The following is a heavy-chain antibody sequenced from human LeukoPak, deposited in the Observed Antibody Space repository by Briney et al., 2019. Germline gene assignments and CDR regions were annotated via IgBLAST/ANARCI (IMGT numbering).Heavy chain of an antibody. J-gene: IGHJ5*02. CDR3: ARELNYGDYVIWFDP. Sequence: SETLSLTCTVSGDSISSYYWSWLRQPPGKGREWVGYIYYSGSTNYNPPLKSRVTISVDTSNNQFSLKLSSVTAADTAVYYCARELNYGDYVIWFDPWGQGTLVTVSS. CDR1: GDSISSYY. D-gene: IGHD4-17*01. V-gene: IGHV4-59*12. CDR2: IYYSGST.